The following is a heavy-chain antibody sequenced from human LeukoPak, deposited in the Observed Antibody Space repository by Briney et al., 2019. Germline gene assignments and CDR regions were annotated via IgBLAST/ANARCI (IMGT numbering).Heavy chain of an antibody. CDR3: ARDLRGSGMRFPIDY. Sequence: GGSLRLSCAVSGLTFSNYWMHWVRQAPGKGLEWVSYISSSSSTIYYADSVKGRFTISRDNAKNSLYLQMNSLRAEDTAVYYCARDLRGSGMRFPIDYWGQGTLVTVSP. D-gene: IGHD3-10*01. CDR2: ISSSSSTI. V-gene: IGHV3-48*04. CDR1: GLTFSNYW. J-gene: IGHJ4*02.